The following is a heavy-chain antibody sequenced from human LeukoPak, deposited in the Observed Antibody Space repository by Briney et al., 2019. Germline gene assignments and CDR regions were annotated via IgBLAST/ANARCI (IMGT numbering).Heavy chain of an antibody. Sequence: SETLSLTCTVSGGSISSYCWSWIRQPPGKGLEWIGCIYYSGSTNYNPSLKGRVTISVDTSKNQFSLKLSSVTAADTAVFYCARAVADFWSGQYYFDFWGQGTLVTVSS. CDR2: IYYSGST. V-gene: IGHV4-59*01. D-gene: IGHD3-3*01. CDR1: GGSISSYC. CDR3: ARAVADFWSGQYYFDF. J-gene: IGHJ4*02.